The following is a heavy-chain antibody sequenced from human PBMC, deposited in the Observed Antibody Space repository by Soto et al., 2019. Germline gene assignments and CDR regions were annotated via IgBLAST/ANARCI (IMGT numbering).Heavy chain of an antibody. V-gene: IGHV3-48*01. CDR1: GFTFSSYS. CDR3: ARDPWFGELLVDY. J-gene: IGHJ4*02. Sequence: GSLRLSCAASGFTFSSYSMNWVRQAPGKGLEWVSYISSSSSTIYYADSVKGRFTISRDNAKNSLYLQMNSLRAEDTAVYYCARDPWFGELLVDYWGQGTLVTVSS. D-gene: IGHD3-10*01. CDR2: ISSSSSTI.